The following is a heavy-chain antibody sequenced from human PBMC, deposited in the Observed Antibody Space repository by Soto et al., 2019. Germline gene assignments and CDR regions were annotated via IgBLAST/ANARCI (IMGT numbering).Heavy chain of an antibody. V-gene: IGHV1-2*02. J-gene: IGHJ4*02. CDR2: INPRSGGT. Sequence: ASVKVSCKASGYTFTVYYMHWVRQAPGQGLEWMGWINPRSGGTMYPQKFQGRVTMTWDTSISTAYMALTRLRSDDTAVYYCARDLAKGGGSAGFDYWGQGTLVTVSS. CDR1: GYTFTVYY. D-gene: IGHD1-26*01. CDR3: ARDLAKGGGSAGFDY.